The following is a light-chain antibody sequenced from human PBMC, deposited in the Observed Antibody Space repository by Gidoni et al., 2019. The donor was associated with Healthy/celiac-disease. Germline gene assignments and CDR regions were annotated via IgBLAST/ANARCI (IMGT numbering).Light chain of an antibody. J-gene: IGKJ4*01. Sequence: EIVVPSSPATLSVSPGERATLSCRASQSVSSNLAWYQQKPGQAPRLLIYGASTRATGIPARFSGSGSGTEFTLTISSLQSEDFAVYYCQQYNNWPPLTFGGGTKVEIK. CDR2: GAS. V-gene: IGKV3-15*01. CDR3: QQYNNWPPLT. CDR1: QSVSSN.